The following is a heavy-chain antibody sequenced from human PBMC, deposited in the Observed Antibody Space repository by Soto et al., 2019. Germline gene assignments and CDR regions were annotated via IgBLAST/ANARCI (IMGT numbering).Heavy chain of an antibody. Sequence: PSETLSLTCTVSGGSISISTYYWGWIRQPPGKGLEWIGSIYYSGSTYYNPSLKSRVTISVDTSKNQFSLKLSSVTAADTAVYYCARHGQLYNSGWYLNWFDPWGQGTPVTVSS. D-gene: IGHD6-19*01. CDR1: GGSISISTYY. J-gene: IGHJ5*02. V-gene: IGHV4-39*01. CDR2: IYYSGST. CDR3: ARHGQLYNSGWYLNWFDP.